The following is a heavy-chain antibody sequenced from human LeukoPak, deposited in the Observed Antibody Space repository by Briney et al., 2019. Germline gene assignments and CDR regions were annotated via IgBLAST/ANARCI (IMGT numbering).Heavy chain of an antibody. Sequence: PGGSLRLSCAASGFSFSYYWMSWVRQAPGKGLEWVANIKQDGSEKYYVDSVKGRFTISRDNAKKSLYPQMNSLRAEDTAVYYCARDAEVGTLFGVLSRYNWFDPWGQGALVTVSS. CDR1: GFSFSYYW. J-gene: IGHJ5*02. CDR3: ARDAEVGTLFGVLSRYNWFDP. V-gene: IGHV3-7*01. D-gene: IGHD3-3*01. CDR2: IKQDGSEK.